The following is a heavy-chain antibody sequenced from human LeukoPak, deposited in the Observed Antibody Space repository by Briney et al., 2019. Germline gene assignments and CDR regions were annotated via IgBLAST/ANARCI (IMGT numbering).Heavy chain of an antibody. J-gene: IGHJ5*02. D-gene: IGHD3-3*01. V-gene: IGHV4-30-4*01. CDR3: ARAVLRFLEWLFPLPTNWFDP. CDR1: GGSISSGDYY. Sequence: SETLSLTCTVSGGSISSGDYYWSWIRQPPGKGLEWIGYIYYSGSTYYNPSLESRVTISVDTSKNQFSLKLSSVTAADTAVYYCARAVLRFLEWLFPLPTNWFDPWGQGTLVTVSS. CDR2: IYYSGST.